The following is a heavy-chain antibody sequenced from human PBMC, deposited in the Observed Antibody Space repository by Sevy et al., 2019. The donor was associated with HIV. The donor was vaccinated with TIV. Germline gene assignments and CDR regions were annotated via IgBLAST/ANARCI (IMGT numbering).Heavy chain of an antibody. Sequence: GGSLRLSCAASGLTFSNAWMNWVRQAPGKGLEWVGRIKSKVDGGTTDYATSVIGRFTISRDDSKNTVYLQMNSLKTEDTAVYYSTSVGGRPWGAYWGHGTLVTASS. CDR3: TSVGGRPWGAY. D-gene: IGHD3-16*01. CDR2: IKSKVDGGTT. V-gene: IGHV3-15*07. J-gene: IGHJ4*01. CDR1: GLTFSNAW.